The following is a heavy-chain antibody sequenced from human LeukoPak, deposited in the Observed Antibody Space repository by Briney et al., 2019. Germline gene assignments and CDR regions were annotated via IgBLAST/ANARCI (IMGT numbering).Heavy chain of an antibody. V-gene: IGHV3-23*01. CDR3: AKDDASSSSTPFDY. J-gene: IGHJ4*02. CDR1: GFTFSTDV. D-gene: IGHD6-13*01. CDR2: ISGSGGST. Sequence: PGGSLRLSRAASGFTFSTDVMSWVRQAPGKGLEWVSAISGSGGSTYYADSVKGRFTISRDNSKNTLYLQMNSLRAEDTAVYYCAKDDASSSSTPFDYWGQGTLVTVSS.